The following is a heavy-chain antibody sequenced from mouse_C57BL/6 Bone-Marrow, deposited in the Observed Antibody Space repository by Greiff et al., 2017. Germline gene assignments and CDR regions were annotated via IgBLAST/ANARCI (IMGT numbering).Heavy chain of an antibody. CDR2: INPNNGGT. Sequence: VQLQQSGPELVKPGASVKIPCKASGYTFTDYNMDWVKQSHGKSLEWIGDINPNNGGTIYNQKFKGKATLTVDKSSSTAYMELRSLTSEDTAVYYCARWETSGTGPYFDYWGQGTTLTVSS. CDR3: ARWETSGTGPYFDY. V-gene: IGHV1-18*01. J-gene: IGHJ2*01. CDR1: GYTFTDYN. D-gene: IGHD4-1*01.